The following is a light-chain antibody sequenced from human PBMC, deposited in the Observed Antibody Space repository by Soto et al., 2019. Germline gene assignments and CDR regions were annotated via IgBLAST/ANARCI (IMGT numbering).Light chain of an antibody. V-gene: IGLV2-8*01. CDR3: TSYAGDNTWV. CDR2: EVT. Sequence: QSVLTQPPSASGSPGQSVTISCTGTGSDVGRYDFVSWYQQVPGKAPKLMIFEVTRRPSGAPARFSGSKSGNTASLTVSGLQAEDEADYYCTSYAGDNTWVFGGGTKVTVL. CDR1: GSDVGRYDF. J-gene: IGLJ3*02.